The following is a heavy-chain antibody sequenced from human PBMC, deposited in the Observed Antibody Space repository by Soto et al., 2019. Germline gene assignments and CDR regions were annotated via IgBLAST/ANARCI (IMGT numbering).Heavy chain of an antibody. J-gene: IGHJ6*02. CDR1: GFTFSSYG. D-gene: IGHD6-13*01. Sequence: GGSLRLSCAASGFTFSSYGMHWARQAPGKGLEWVAVISYDGSNKYYADSVKGRFTISRDNSKNTLYLQMNSLRAEDTAVYYCAKVLAAAGGMDVWGQGTTVTVSS. V-gene: IGHV3-30*18. CDR2: ISYDGSNK. CDR3: AKVLAAAGGMDV.